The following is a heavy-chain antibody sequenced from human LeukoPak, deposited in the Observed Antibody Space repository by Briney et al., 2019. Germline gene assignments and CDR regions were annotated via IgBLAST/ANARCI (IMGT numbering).Heavy chain of an antibody. D-gene: IGHD3-22*01. V-gene: IGHV1-69*01. CDR2: IIPIFGTA. CDR3: AREYYYDSSGYLFDY. J-gene: IGHJ4*02. Sequence: SVKVSCKASGGTFSSYAISCMRQAPGQGLDWMGGIIPIFGTANYAQKFQGRVTITADESTSTAYMELSSLRSEDTAVYYCAREYYYDSSGYLFDYWGQGTLVTVSS. CDR1: GGTFSSYA.